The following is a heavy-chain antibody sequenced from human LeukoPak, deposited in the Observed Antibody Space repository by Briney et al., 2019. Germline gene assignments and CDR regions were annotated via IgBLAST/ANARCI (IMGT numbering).Heavy chain of an antibody. CDR3: ARDRNTNFWSGYYTNYFDY. J-gene: IGHJ4*02. CDR1: GFTFSNYW. V-gene: IGHV3-7*01. CDR2: IKEDGSEK. D-gene: IGHD3-3*01. Sequence: PGGSLRLSCATSGFTFSNYWMSWVRQAPGKGLEWVANIKEDGSEKYYVDSVKGRFTISRDNAKNSLFLQMNSLRAEDTAVYYCARDRNTNFWSGYYTNYFDYWGQGALVTVSS.